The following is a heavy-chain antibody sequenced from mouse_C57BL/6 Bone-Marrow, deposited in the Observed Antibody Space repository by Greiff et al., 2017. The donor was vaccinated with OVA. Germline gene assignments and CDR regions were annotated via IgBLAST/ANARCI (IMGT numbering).Heavy chain of an antibody. CDR2: IDPSDSYT. V-gene: IGHV1-50*01. CDR3: ARSLYYYGSKGY. CDR1: GYTFTSYW. Sequence: QQSCKASGYTFTSYWMQWVKQRPGQGLEWIGEIDPSDSYTNYNQKFKGKATLTVDTSSSTAYMQLSSLTSEDSAVYYCARSLYYYGSKGYWGQGTTLTVSS. J-gene: IGHJ2*01. D-gene: IGHD1-1*01.